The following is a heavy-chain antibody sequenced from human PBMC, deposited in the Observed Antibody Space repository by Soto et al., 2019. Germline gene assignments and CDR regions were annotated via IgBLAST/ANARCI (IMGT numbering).Heavy chain of an antibody. J-gene: IGHJ6*02. D-gene: IGHD1-26*01. CDR1: GFTFSSYG. Sequence: PGGSXRLSCAASGFTFSSYGMHWVRQAPGKGLEWVAVISYDGSNKYYADSVKGRFTISRDNSKNTLYLQMNSLRAEDTAVYYCAKARPSGSRPSYYGMDVWGQGTTVTVS. CDR2: ISYDGSNK. V-gene: IGHV3-30*18. CDR3: AKARPSGSRPSYYGMDV.